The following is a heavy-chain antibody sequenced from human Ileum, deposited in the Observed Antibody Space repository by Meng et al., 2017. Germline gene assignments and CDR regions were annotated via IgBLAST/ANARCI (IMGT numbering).Heavy chain of an antibody. Sequence: ASVKVSCKAFGYTFTGYYMHWVRQAPGQGLEWMGWINPNSGGTNYAQKFQGRVTMTRDTSVSTAYMELSRLRSDDTAVYYCARGRNYYDSSGYFTIFDYWGQGTLVTVSS. D-gene: IGHD3-22*01. CDR2: INPNSGGT. CDR3: ARGRNYYDSSGYFTIFDY. CDR1: GYTFTGYY. V-gene: IGHV1-2*02. J-gene: IGHJ4*02.